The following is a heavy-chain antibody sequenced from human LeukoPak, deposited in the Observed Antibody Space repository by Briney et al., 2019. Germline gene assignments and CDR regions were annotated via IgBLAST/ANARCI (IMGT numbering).Heavy chain of an antibody. Sequence: ASVKVSCKASGYTFTSYNINWVRQATGQGLEWMGCMHPNSGNTGYAQKFQGRVTISRDTSISTAYMELSSLRSEDTAVYYCASVAAAGLDAFDIWGQGTMVTVSS. V-gene: IGHV1-8*03. CDR2: MHPNSGNT. CDR1: GYTFTSYN. D-gene: IGHD6-13*01. J-gene: IGHJ3*02. CDR3: ASVAAAGLDAFDI.